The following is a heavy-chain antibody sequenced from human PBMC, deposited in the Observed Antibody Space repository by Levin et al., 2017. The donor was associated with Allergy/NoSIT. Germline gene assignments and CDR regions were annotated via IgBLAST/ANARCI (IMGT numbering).Heavy chain of an antibody. CDR2: ISGSGGST. J-gene: IGHJ4*02. CDR3: AKDSGLGYCSGGSCSDEPDY. D-gene: IGHD2-15*01. Sequence: LSLTCAASGFTFSSYAMSWVRQAPGKGLEWVSAISGSGGSTYYADSVKGRFTISRDNSKNTLYLQMNSLRAEDTAVYYCAKDSGLGYCSGGSCSDEPDYWGQGTLVTVSS. V-gene: IGHV3-23*01. CDR1: GFTFSSYA.